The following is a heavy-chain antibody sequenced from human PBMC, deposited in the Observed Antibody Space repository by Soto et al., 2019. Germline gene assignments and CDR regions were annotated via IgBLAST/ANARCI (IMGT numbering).Heavy chain of an antibody. D-gene: IGHD3-16*01. CDR3: AKIKGAITFLHFDT. J-gene: IGHJ4*02. Sequence: TGVSLRLSCVDSTSNLKNYAMAWVRQAPGKGLEWVSALTDTGGSTYYAASVKGRFTISRDNSRNTLFLQMDRLRVDDTAVYYCAKIKGAITFLHFDTWGQGTLVTVSS. V-gene: IGHV3-23*01. CDR1: TSNLKNYA. CDR2: LTDTGGST.